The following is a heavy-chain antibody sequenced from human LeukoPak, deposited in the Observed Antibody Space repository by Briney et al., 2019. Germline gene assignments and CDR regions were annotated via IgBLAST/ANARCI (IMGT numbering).Heavy chain of an antibody. D-gene: IGHD1-1*01. CDR3: TKDYKADY. CDR2: ISASGDAT. J-gene: IGHJ4*02. V-gene: IGHV3-23*01. CDR1: GFTFNTCA. Sequence: GGSLRLSCVTSGFTFNTCAMTWVRQAPGRGLEWVSVISASGDATNYADSVKGRFTISRDNSKNTLFLQMNRLRVDDTAVYYCTKDYKADYWGQGTLVTVSS.